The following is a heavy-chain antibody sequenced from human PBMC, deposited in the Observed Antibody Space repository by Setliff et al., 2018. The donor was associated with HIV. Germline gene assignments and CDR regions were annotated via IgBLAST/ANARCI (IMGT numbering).Heavy chain of an antibody. CDR3: ARDKDEDYGSTSFDY. D-gene: IGHD4-17*01. Sequence: LRLSCAASGFTFSDYYMIWVRQAPGKGLEWVSYISRDGNTIYYADSVKGRFTISRDNAKNSLYLQLNSLRPEDTAVYYCARDKDEDYGSTSFDYWGQGILVTVSS. CDR1: GFTFSDYY. CDR2: ISRDGNTI. J-gene: IGHJ4*02. V-gene: IGHV3-11*01.